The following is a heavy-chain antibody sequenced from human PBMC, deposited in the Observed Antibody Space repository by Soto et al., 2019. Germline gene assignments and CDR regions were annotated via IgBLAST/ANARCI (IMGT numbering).Heavy chain of an antibody. CDR2: VSTSGSDK. J-gene: IGHJ6*03. Sequence: PGGSLRLSCAASGFSFSDYYMTWIRQVPGKGLEWVSHVSTSGSDKYYADSVRGRFTVSRDNVKNSLFLQMDSLRAEDTAVYYCARLVQGPGLYYMDVWGKGTTVTVSS. CDR1: GFSFSDYY. D-gene: IGHD3-10*01. V-gene: IGHV3-11*01. CDR3: ARLVQGPGLYYMDV.